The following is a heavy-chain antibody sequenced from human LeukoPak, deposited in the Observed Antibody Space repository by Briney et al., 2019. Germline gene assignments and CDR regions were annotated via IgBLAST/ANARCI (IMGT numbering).Heavy chain of an antibody. CDR2: INHSGST. CDR3: ARGHRDYDILTGYYYNY. V-gene: IGHV4-34*01. CDR1: SGSFSGYY. D-gene: IGHD3-9*01. Sequence: PSETLSLTCAVYSGSFSGYYWSWIRQPPGKGLEWIGEINHSGSTNYNPSLKSRVTISGDTSKNQFSLKLSSVTAADTAVYYCARGHRDYDILTGYYYNYWGQGTLVTVSS. J-gene: IGHJ4*02.